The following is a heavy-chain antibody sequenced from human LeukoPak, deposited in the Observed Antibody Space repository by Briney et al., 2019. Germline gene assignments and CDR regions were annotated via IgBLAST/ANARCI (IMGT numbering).Heavy chain of an antibody. CDR2: ISWNSGSI. J-gene: IGHJ4*02. CDR3: AKGDYGGNSVLAGAFDY. V-gene: IGHV3-9*01. D-gene: IGHD4-23*01. CDR1: GFTFDDYA. Sequence: GGSLRLSCAASGFTFDDYAMHWVRQAPGKGLEWVSGISWNSGSIGYADSVKGRFTISRDNAKNSLYLQMNSLRAEDTALYYCAKGDYGGNSVLAGAFDYWGQGTLVTVSS.